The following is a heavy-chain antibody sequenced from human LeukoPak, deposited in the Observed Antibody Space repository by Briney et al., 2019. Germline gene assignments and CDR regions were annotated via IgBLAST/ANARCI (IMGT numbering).Heavy chain of an antibody. CDR1: GFTFSSHG. D-gene: IGHD3-16*01. Sequence: GGSLRLSCAASGFTFSSHGMNWVRQTPGKGLEWVSGISPSGGITYYTDSVRGRFTISRDNSKNTVSLQMNSLRGEDTAVYYCAKDDAWGRYKDWGQGTLVTVSS. V-gene: IGHV3-23*01. CDR3: AKDDAWGRYKD. J-gene: IGHJ1*01. CDR2: ISPSGGIT.